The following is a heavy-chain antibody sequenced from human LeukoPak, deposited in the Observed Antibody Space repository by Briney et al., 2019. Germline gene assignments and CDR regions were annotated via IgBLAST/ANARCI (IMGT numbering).Heavy chain of an antibody. CDR2: ISSSSYT. D-gene: IGHD4-17*01. CDR1: GFTFSDYY. J-gene: IGHJ4*02. CDR3: ARGTRKGDYVPDY. V-gene: IGHV3-11*05. Sequence: GGSLRLSCAASGFTFSDYYMSWIRQAPGKGLEWVSYISSSSYTNYADSVKGRFTISRDNAKNSLYLQMNSLRAEDTAVYYCARGTRKGDYVPDYWGQGTLVTVSS.